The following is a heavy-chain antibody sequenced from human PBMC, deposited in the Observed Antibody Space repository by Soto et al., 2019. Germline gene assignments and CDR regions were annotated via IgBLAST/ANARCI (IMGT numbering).Heavy chain of an antibody. CDR2: INHSGST. CDR3: ARGHDFWSGYNY. J-gene: IGHJ4*02. V-gene: IGHV4-34*01. CDR1: GGSFSGYY. Sequence: QVQLQQWGAGLLKPSETLSLTCAVYGGSFSGYYWSWIRQPPGKGLEWIGEINHSGSTNYNPSLKSRVTISVDTSKNQFSLKLSSVTAADTAVYYCARGHDFWSGYNYWGQGTLSPSPQ. D-gene: IGHD3-3*01.